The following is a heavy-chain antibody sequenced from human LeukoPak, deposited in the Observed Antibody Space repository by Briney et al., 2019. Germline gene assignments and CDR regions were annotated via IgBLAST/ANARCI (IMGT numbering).Heavy chain of an antibody. CDR1: GFTFYDYA. CDR3: AKGSFLGPFNYYYGMDV. Sequence: GGSLRLSCAASGFTFYDYAMHWVRQAPGKGLEWVSGISWNSGSIGYADSVKGRFTISRDNAKNSLYLQMNSLRAEDTALYYCAKGSFLGPFNYYYGMDVWGQGTTVTVSS. V-gene: IGHV3-9*01. CDR2: ISWNSGSI. J-gene: IGHJ6*02. D-gene: IGHD2/OR15-2a*01.